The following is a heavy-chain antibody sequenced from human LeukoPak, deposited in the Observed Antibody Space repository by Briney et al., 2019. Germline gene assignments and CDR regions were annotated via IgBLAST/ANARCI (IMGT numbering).Heavy chain of an antibody. V-gene: IGHV4-4*07. CDR3: ARDLRKGRGANYYYYYMDV. J-gene: IGHJ6*03. CDR1: GGSISSYY. D-gene: IGHD3-10*01. Sequence: SETLSLTCTVSGGSISSYYWSWIRQPAGKGLEWIGRIYTSGSTNYNPSLKSRVTMSVDTSKNQFSLKLSSVTAADTAVYYCARDLRKGRGANYYYYYMDVWGKGTTVTVSS. CDR2: IYTSGST.